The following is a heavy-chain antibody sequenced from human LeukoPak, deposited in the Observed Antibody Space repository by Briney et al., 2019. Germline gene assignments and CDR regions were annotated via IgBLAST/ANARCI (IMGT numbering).Heavy chain of an antibody. CDR1: GFTVSSNY. D-gene: IGHD4-11*01. CDR2: IYSGGST. V-gene: IGHV3-66*01. CDR3: AKEDYSNAFDY. Sequence: GGSLRLSCAASGFTVSSNYMSWVRQAPGKGLEWVSVIYSGGSTYYADSVKGRFTISRDNSKNTLYLQMNSLRAEDTAVYYCAKEDYSNAFDYWGQGALVTVSS. J-gene: IGHJ4*02.